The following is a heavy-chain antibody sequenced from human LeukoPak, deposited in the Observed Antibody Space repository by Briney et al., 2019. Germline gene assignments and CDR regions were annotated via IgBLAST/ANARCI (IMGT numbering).Heavy chain of an antibody. CDR3: ASQANYYDSSGYFLH. Sequence: TLSLTCTVSGGPITSGGSYWSWIRQHPGEGPEWIGYIFYSGSTYYNPSLKSRVTISVDTSKKQLSLKLSSVTAADTAVYFCASQANYYDSSGYFLHWGQGILVTVSS. J-gene: IGHJ1*01. D-gene: IGHD3-22*01. CDR1: GGPITSGGSY. CDR2: IFYSGST. V-gene: IGHV4-31*03.